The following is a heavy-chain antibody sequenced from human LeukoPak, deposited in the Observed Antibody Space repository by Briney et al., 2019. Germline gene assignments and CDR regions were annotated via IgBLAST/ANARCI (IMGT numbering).Heavy chain of an antibody. CDR2: IYYSGST. CDR1: GGSISSSSYY. J-gene: IGHJ4*02. CDR3: ARRGAWNPYCGGDCYYFDY. D-gene: IGHD2-21*01. V-gene: IGHV4-39*07. Sequence: SETLSLTCTVSGGSISSSSYYWGWIRQPPGKGLEWIGSIYYSGSTYYNPSLKSRVTISVDTSKNQFSLKLSSVTAADTAVYYCARRGAWNPYCGGDCYYFDYWGQGTLVTVSS.